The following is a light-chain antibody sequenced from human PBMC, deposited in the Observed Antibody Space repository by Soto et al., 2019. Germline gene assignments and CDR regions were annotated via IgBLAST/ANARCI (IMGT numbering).Light chain of an antibody. CDR2: EVS. V-gene: IGLV2-14*01. CDR1: SSDIGGYNY. CDR3: SSYTSSTTLV. Sequence: QSALTQPASVSGSPGQSLTISCTGTSSDIGGYNYVSWYQQHPGKAPKLMIFEVSNRPSGMSNRFSGSKSANTASLTISGLQAEDEADYYCSSYTSSTTLVFGGGTKVTVL. J-gene: IGLJ2*01.